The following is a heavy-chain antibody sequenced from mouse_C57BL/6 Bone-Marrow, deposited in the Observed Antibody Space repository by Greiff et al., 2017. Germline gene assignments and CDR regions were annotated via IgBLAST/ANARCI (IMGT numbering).Heavy chain of an antibody. CDR1: GFNIKDYY. CDR2: IDPEDGDT. Sequence: VQLKQSGAELVRPGASVKFSCTASGFNIKDYYMHWVKQRPEQGLEWIGRIDPEDGDTEYAPTFPGKATMTADTASNTAYRQLSSLTSEDTAVYYCTTIHYYGSSYTWFADWGQGTLVTVSA. V-gene: IGHV14-1*01. J-gene: IGHJ3*01. D-gene: IGHD1-1*01. CDR3: TTIHYYGSSYTWFAD.